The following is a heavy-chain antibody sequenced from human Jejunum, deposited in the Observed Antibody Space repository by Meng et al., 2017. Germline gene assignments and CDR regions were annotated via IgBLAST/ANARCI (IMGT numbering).Heavy chain of an antibody. CDR1: GDSISSDNW. CDR2: IFRTGTS. J-gene: IGHJ4*02. Sequence: VRRRERGQGLVNPSGILSLTCACSGDSISSDNWWSWVRQPPGKGPEWIGDIFRTGTSNYSPSLRSRVAIYMDKSKNQFSLSLNSVTAADTAVYYCARKGGTYSTGHFPHFDYWGQGTLVTVSS. CDR3: ARKGGTYSTGHFPHFDY. D-gene: IGHD6-19*01. V-gene: IGHV4-4*02.